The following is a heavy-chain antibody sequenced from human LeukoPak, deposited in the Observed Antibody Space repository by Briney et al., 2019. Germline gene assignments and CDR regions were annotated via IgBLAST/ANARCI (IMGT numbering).Heavy chain of an antibody. D-gene: IGHD6-13*01. V-gene: IGHV4-39*01. CDR3: VRHYLAIAALDP. J-gene: IGHJ5*02. CDR1: GGSISSSSLY. CDR2: VYYSGNT. Sequence: SETLSLTCTVSGGSISSSSLYWGWIRQPPGKGLEWIGTVYYSGNTYYNPSLQSRVTISVDTSRNQFSLKLSSVTAADTAVYYCVRHYLAIAALDPWGQGSLVTVSS.